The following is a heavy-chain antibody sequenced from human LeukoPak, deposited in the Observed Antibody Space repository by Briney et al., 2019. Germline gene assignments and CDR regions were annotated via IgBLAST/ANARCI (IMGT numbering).Heavy chain of an antibody. Sequence: PLGSLRLSCAASGFTFSSYGMSWVRQAPGKGLEWVSSISHSSSYIYYADSVKGRFTISRDNAKNSLYLQMNSLRAEDTAVYYCARRQQAVAGTFDYWGQGTLVTVSS. CDR1: GFTFSSYG. CDR3: ARRQQAVAGTFDY. CDR2: ISHSSSYI. J-gene: IGHJ4*02. D-gene: IGHD6-19*01. V-gene: IGHV3-21*01.